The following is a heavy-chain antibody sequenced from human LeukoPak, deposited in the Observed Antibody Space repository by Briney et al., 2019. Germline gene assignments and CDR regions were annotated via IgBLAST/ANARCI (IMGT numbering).Heavy chain of an antibody. CDR1: GFTVSSNY. Sequence: GGSLRLSCAASGFTVSSNYMSWVRQAPGKGLEWVSVIYSGGSTYYADSVKGRFTISRDNSKNTLYLQMNSLRAEDTAVYYCARGVRIAVAGLDYWGQGTLVTVSS. D-gene: IGHD6-19*01. V-gene: IGHV3-53*01. CDR2: IYSGGST. J-gene: IGHJ4*02. CDR3: ARGVRIAVAGLDY.